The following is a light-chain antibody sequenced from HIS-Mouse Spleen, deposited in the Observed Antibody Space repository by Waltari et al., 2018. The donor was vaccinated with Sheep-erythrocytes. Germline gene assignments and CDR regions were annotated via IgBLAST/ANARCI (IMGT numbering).Light chain of an antibody. CDR1: SSYGGSYKL. CDR3: CSYAGSSTWV. Sequence: QYALTQPASVCGAPGQSITISCTGTSSYGGSYKLVPWYQQHPRKAPKLMTYEGSKRPSGVSNRFSGSKSGNTASLTISGLQAEDEADYYCCSYAGSSTWVFGGGTKLTVL. V-gene: IGLV2-23*01. CDR2: EGS. J-gene: IGLJ3*02.